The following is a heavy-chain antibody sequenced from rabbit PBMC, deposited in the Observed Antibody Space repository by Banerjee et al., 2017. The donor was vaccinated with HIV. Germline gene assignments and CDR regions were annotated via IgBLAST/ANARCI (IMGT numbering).Heavy chain of an antibody. Sequence: QEQLEESGGDLVKPEGSLTLTCTASGFSFSNGYVMCWVRQAPGKGLEWIGCISAGSSGTTYYASWVNGRFSVSRSTSLNTVTLQMTSLTAADTATYFCARDLAGVIGWNFNLWGPGTLVTVS. V-gene: IGHV1S45*01. D-gene: IGHD4-1*01. CDR2: ISAGSSGTT. CDR3: ARDLAGVIGWNFNL. CDR1: GFSFSNGYV. J-gene: IGHJ4*01.